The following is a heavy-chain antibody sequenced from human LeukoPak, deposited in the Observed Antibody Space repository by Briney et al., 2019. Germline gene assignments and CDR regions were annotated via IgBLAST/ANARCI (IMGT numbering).Heavy chain of an antibody. J-gene: IGHJ4*02. CDR1: GFIYCSYA. D-gene: IGHD3-3*01. Sequence: GGSLRLSCSAWGFIYCSYAVRWVREAPGGGVVWVSAISGSGGSTYYADYVKGRFTISRDNSKNTLYLQINSRRAEDTAVYYCAKSYDFWSGYYTAYWGQGTLVTVSS. V-gene: IGHV3-23*01. CDR3: AKSYDFWSGYYTAY. CDR2: ISGSGGST.